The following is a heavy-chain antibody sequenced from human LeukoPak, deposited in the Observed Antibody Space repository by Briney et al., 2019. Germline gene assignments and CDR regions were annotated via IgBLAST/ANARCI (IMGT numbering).Heavy chain of an antibody. Sequence: SETLSLTCTVSGSSIRSYYWSWIRQPPGKGLEWIGYIYYSGSTNYNPSLKSRVTISVDTSKNQFSLKLSSVTAADTAVYCCARGHYDFWSGYYSYWGQGTLVTVSS. CDR2: IYYSGST. V-gene: IGHV4-59*01. D-gene: IGHD3-3*01. J-gene: IGHJ4*02. CDR1: GSSIRSYY. CDR3: ARGHYDFWSGYYSY.